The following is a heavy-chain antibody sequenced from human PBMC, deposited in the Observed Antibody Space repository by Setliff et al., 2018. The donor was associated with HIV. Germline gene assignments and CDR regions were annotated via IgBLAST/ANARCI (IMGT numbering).Heavy chain of an antibody. J-gene: IGHJ1*01. CDR2: IKQDGSEK. V-gene: IGHV3-7*02. CDR1: GFTFSSYW. CDR3: ASHFGYCCSTSCEGY. D-gene: IGHD2-2*01. Sequence: GGSLRLSCAASGFTFSSYWMSWVRQAPGKGLEWVANIKQDGSEKYYVDSVKGRFTISRDNAKNSLYLQKNSLRAEDTAVYYCASHFGYCCSTSCEGYWGQGALVNVSS.